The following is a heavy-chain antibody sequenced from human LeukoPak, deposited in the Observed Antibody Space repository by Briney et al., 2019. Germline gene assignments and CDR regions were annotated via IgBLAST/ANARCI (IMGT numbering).Heavy chain of an antibody. V-gene: IGHV4-30-2*01. J-gene: IGHJ4*02. Sequence: SEILSLTCAVSGDSISSGGYSWSWIRQPPGKGLEWIGYIYHSGTTYYNPSLKSRVTISVDRSKNQFSLKLSFVTAADTAVYYCARVTTVTTFDYWGQGTLVTVSS. CDR1: GDSISSGGYS. CDR2: IYHSGTT. D-gene: IGHD4-17*01. CDR3: ARVTTVTTFDY.